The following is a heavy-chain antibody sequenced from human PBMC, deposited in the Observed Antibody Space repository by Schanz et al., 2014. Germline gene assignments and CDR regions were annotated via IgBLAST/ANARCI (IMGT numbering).Heavy chain of an antibody. Sequence: QVQLVQSGSELKKPGASVKVSCKTSGYTFNSYALHWVRQAPGQGLEWMGWLNTYLGKPTYAQGFTGRFVFSLDTSVRTAYLQISGLKAEDTAVYYGARARYGLDVWGQGTTVTVSS. CDR1: GYTFNSYA. V-gene: IGHV7-4-1*02. J-gene: IGHJ6*02. CDR2: LNTYLGKP. CDR3: ARARYGLDV.